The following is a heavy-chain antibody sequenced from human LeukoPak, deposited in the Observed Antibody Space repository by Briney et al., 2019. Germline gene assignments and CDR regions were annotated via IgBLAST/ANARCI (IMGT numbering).Heavy chain of an antibody. D-gene: IGHD3-10*01. V-gene: IGHV3-48*01. Sequence: PGGSLRLSCAASGFTFSSYSMNWVRQAPGKGLEWVSYISSSSSTIYYADSVKGRFTISRDNAKNSLYLQMNSLRAEDTAVYYCARVLWFGELLYFRGAFDYWGQGTLVTVSS. CDR1: GFTFSSYS. CDR3: ARVLWFGELLYFRGAFDY. CDR2: ISSSSSTI. J-gene: IGHJ4*02.